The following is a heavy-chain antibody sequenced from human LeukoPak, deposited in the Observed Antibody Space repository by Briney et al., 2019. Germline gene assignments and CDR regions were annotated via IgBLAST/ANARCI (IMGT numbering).Heavy chain of an antibody. D-gene: IGHD3-9*01. CDR2: IKSKTDGGTT. Sequence: GGSLRLSCAASGFTFSSYAMSWVRQAPGKGLEWVGRIKSKTDGGTTDYAAPVKGRFSISRDDSKNTRYLQMNSLKTEDTAVYYCSTDSTIVYWGQGTLVTVSS. CDR1: GFTFSSYA. V-gene: IGHV3-15*01. CDR3: STDSTIVY. J-gene: IGHJ4*02.